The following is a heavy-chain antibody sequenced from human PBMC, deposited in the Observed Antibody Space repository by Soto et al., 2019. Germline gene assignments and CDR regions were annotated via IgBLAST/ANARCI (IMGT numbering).Heavy chain of an antibody. D-gene: IGHD5-12*01. CDR2: IYYSGST. V-gene: IGHV4-31*03. J-gene: IGHJ5*02. CDR1: GGSISTVGHY. Sequence: PSETLSLTCSVSGGSISTVGHYWTWIRQPPGKGLEWIGYIYYSGSTYYNPSLKSRVTISVDTSKSQFSLKLSSVTAADTAVYYCARVATNWFDPWGQGTLVTVSS. CDR3: ARVATNWFDP.